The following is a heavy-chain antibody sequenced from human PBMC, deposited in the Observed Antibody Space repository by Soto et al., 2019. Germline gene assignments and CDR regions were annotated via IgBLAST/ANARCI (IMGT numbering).Heavy chain of an antibody. CDR3: ARHESRSRPEAYYYYYYMDV. D-gene: IGHD2-2*01. Sequence: PSETLSLTCTVSGGSTSSYYWSWIRQPPGKGLEWIGYIYYSGSTNYNPSLKSRVTISVDTSKNQFSLKLSSVTAADTAVYYCARHESRSRPEAYYYYYYMDVWGKGTTVTVSS. CDR1: GGSTSSYY. CDR2: IYYSGST. V-gene: IGHV4-59*08. J-gene: IGHJ6*03.